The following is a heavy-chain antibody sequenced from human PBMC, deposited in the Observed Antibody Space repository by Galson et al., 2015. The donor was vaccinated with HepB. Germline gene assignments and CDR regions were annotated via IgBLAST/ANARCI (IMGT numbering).Heavy chain of an antibody. D-gene: IGHD4-17*01. V-gene: IGHV5-51*01. CDR3: ARHGGVYGDYLSDLHYYYYMDV. CDR2: IYPGDSDT. CDR1: GYSFTSYW. J-gene: IGHJ6*03. Sequence: QSGAEVKKPGESLKISCKGSGYSFTSYWIGWVRQMPGKGLEWMGIIYPGDSDTRYSPSFQGQVTISADKSISTAYLQWSSLKASDTAMYYCARHGGVYGDYLSDLHYYYYMDVWGKGTTVTVSS.